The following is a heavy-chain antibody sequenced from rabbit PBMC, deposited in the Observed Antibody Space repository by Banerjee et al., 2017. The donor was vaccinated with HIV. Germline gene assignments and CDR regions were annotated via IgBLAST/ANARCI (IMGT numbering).Heavy chain of an antibody. J-gene: IGHJ4*01. D-gene: IGHD4-1*01. CDR1: GFSFSNKYV. CDR3: ARDLAGVIGWNFNL. V-gene: IGHV1S45*01. Sequence: QEQLEESGGGLVKPEGSLTLTCTASGFSFSNKYVMCWVRQAPGKGLEWIARIYDGSSGRTVYASWAKGRFTISKTSSTTVTLQMTSLTAADTATYFCARDLAGVIGWNFNLWGPGTLVTVS. CDR2: IYDGSSGRT.